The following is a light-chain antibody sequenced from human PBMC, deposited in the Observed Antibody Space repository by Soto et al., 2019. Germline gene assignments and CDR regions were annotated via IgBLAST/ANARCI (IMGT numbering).Light chain of an antibody. Sequence: QSALTQPPSASGSPGQSVTISCTGTSSDVGGYKYVSWYQQHPGKAPKLMIFDVNKRPSGVPDRFSGSKSGNTASLTVSGHPAEEVADYCCSSSASINNLDVFGTGTKVTVL. V-gene: IGLV2-8*01. CDR3: SSSASINNLDV. CDR2: DVN. J-gene: IGLJ1*01. CDR1: SSDVGGYKY.